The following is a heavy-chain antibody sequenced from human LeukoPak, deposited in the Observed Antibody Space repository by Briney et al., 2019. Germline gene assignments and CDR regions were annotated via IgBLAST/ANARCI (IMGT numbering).Heavy chain of an antibody. CDR2: ISYGGSNK. V-gene: IGHV3-30*18. Sequence: GGSLRLSCAASVFTFSSYGMHWVRQAPGKGLEWVAVISYGGSNKYYAVSVKGRFTISRDNSKNTLYLQMNSLRAEDTAVYYCAKDREEYRYGYFYYGMDVWGKGTTVTVSS. J-gene: IGHJ6*04. D-gene: IGHD5-18*01. CDR1: VFTFSSYG. CDR3: AKDREEYRYGYFYYGMDV.